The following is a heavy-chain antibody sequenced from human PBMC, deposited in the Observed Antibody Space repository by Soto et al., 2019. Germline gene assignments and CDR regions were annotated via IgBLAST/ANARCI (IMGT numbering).Heavy chain of an antibody. Sequence: GSLRLSCAASGFTFSSYAMSWVRQAPGKGLEWVSAISGSGGSTYYADYVKGRFTISRDNSKNTLYLQMNSLRAEDTAVYYCAKRPRVVVVAAGNWFDPWGQGTLVTVSS. V-gene: IGHV3-23*01. CDR1: GFTFSSYA. J-gene: IGHJ5*02. D-gene: IGHD2-15*01. CDR2: ISGSGGST. CDR3: AKRPRVVVVAAGNWFDP.